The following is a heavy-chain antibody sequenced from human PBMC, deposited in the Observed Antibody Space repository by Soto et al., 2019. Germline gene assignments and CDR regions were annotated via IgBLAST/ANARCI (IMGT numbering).Heavy chain of an antibody. D-gene: IGHD3-3*01. CDR1: GFTFSSYA. V-gene: IGHV3-23*01. CDR3: AKDPLGGEWLLWDDP. Sequence: GESLKISCAASGFTFSSYAMSWVRQAPGKGLEWVSAISGSGGSTYYADSVKGRFTISRDNSKNTLYLQMNSLRAEDTAVYYCAKDPLGGEWLLWDDPWGQGTLVTVSS. J-gene: IGHJ5*02. CDR2: ISGSGGST.